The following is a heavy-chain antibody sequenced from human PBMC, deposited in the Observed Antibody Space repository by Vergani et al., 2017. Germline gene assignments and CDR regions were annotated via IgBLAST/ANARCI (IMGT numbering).Heavy chain of an antibody. CDR2: IIPIFGTA. J-gene: IGHJ4*02. CDR3: ARDRATVTQSIDY. CDR1: GGTFSSYA. V-gene: IGHV1-69*06. D-gene: IGHD4-17*01. Sequence: QVQLVQSGAEVKKPGSSVKVSCKASGGTFSSYAISWVRQAPGQGLEWMGRIIPIFGTANYAQKFQGRVTMTTDTSTSTAYMELRSLRSDDTAVYYCARDRATVTQSIDYWGQGTLVTVSS.